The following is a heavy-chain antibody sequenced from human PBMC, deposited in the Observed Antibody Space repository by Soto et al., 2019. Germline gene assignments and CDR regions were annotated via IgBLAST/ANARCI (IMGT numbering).Heavy chain of an antibody. Sequence: QVQLVQSGTEVKKPGSSVKVSCKASGGTFSRHAVNWVRQAPGQGLEWMGAILPIVDATNDAQKFQDRVTITADESTGTVYMELRSLRSENTAVYFCAGAPPNDDGDDDAFDTWGYGARVIVSS. V-gene: IGHV1-69*12. D-gene: IGHD4-17*01. CDR3: AGAPPNDDGDDDAFDT. J-gene: IGHJ3*02. CDR2: ILPIVDAT. CDR1: GGTFSRHA.